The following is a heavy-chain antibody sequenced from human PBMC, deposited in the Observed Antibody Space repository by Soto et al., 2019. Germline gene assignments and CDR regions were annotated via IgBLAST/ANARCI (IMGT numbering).Heavy chain of an antibody. CDR1: EYTFSNYY. CDR3: ARALYESSDYYYFDY. Sequence: ASVKVSCKASEYTFSNYYIHWVRQAPGQGLGWMGIIDPSGGSTTYAQKFRGRVTMTMDTSTSTIYMELSRMRSEATAVYFSARALYESSDYYYFDYWGQGTLVTVSS. CDR2: IDPSGGST. V-gene: IGHV1-46*01. J-gene: IGHJ4*02. D-gene: IGHD3-22*01.